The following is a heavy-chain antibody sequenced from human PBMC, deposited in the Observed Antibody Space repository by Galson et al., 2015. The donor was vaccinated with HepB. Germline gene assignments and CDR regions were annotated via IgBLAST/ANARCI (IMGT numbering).Heavy chain of an antibody. V-gene: IGHV3-15*01. D-gene: IGHD5-12*01. J-gene: IGHJ4*02. CDR2: IKSKTDGGTT. CDR1: GFTFSNAW. CDR3: TTDQDSGYELEGFFDY. Sequence: SLRLSCAASGFTFSNAWMSWVRQAPGKGLEWVGRIKSKTDGGTTDYAAPVKGRFTISRDDSKNTLYLQMNSLKTEDTAVYYCTTDQDSGYELEGFFDYWGQGTLVTVSS.